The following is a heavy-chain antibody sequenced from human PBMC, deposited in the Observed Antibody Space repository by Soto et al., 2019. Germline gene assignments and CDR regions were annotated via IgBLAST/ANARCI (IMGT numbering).Heavy chain of an antibody. V-gene: IGHV2-70*01. CDR3: ARIRMNYYDSSGYYYYYYGMDV. J-gene: IGHJ6*02. CDR1: GFSLSTSGMC. CDR2: IDWDDDK. Sequence: SGPTLVNPTQTLTLTCTFSGFSLSTSGMCVSWIRQPPGKALEWLALIDWDDDKYYSASLKTRLTISKDTSKNQVVLTMTNMDPVDTATYYCARIRMNYYDSSGYYYYYYGMDVWGQGXTVTVYS. D-gene: IGHD3-22*01.